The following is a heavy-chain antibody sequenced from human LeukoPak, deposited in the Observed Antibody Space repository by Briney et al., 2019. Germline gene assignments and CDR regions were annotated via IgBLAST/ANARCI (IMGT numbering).Heavy chain of an antibody. D-gene: IGHD6-13*01. CDR3: ARDEGMYSSRGSGFDP. CDR2: MNPNSGNT. J-gene: IGHJ5*02. CDR1: GYTFTSYD. Sequence: ASVKVSCKASGYTFTSYDINWVRQATGQGLEWMGWMNPNSGNTGYAQKFQGRVTMTRNTSISTAYMELSSLRSEDTAVYYCARDEGMYSSRGSGFDPWGQGTLVTVSS. V-gene: IGHV1-8*01.